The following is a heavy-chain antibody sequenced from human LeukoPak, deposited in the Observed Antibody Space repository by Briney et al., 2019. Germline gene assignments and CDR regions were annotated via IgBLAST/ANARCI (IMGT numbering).Heavy chain of an antibody. CDR2: IYYSGNT. CDR3: ARGVMVTRAFDI. J-gene: IGHJ3*02. Sequence: SETLSLTCTVSGGSFSSSNYYWGWIRQPPGKGLEWIGGIYYSGNTYYNPSLKGRVAISGDASKNQFSLKLSSVTAADTAVYYCARGVMVTRAFDIWGQGTMVTVSS. D-gene: IGHD5-18*01. V-gene: IGHV4-39*07. CDR1: GGSFSSSNYY.